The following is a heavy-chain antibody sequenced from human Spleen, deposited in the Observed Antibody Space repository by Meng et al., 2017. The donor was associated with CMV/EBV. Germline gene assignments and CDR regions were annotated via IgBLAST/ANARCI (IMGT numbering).Heavy chain of an antibody. Sequence: ASVKVSCKASGYTFTGYYIQWVRQAPGQGLEWMGWINPNSGGTNYAQKFQGRVTMTRDTSISTAYMELSRLRSDDTAVYYCARALVDTAMVTVDYWGQGTLVTVSS. CDR1: GYTFTGYY. D-gene: IGHD5-18*01. CDR3: ARALVDTAMVTVDY. CDR2: INPNSGGT. J-gene: IGHJ4*02. V-gene: IGHV1-2*02.